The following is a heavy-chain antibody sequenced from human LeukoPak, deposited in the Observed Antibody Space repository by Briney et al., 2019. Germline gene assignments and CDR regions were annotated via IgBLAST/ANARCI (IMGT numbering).Heavy chain of an antibody. CDR3: ARVSRQVFDY. CDR1: GGSFSGYY. V-gene: IGHV4-34*01. Sequence: SSETLSLTCAVYGGSFSGYYWSWIRQPPGKGLEWIGEINHSGSTNYNPSLKSRVTISVDTSKNQFSLKLSSVTAADTAVYYCARVSRQVFDYWGQGTLVTVSS. J-gene: IGHJ4*02. CDR2: INHSGST.